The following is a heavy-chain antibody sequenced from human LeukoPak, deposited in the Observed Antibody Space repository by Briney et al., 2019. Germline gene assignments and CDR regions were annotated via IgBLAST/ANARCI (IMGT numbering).Heavy chain of an antibody. Sequence: GGSLRLSCAASGFTFSSYAMSWVRQAPGKGLEWVSVISGSGGSTYYVDSVKGRFTISRDNSKNTLYLQMNSLRAEDTAVYYCARSGPIGGVIVGNAFDIWGQGTMVTVSS. V-gene: IGHV3-23*01. CDR2: ISGSGGST. CDR1: GFTFSSYA. J-gene: IGHJ3*02. D-gene: IGHD3-16*02. CDR3: ARSGPIGGVIVGNAFDI.